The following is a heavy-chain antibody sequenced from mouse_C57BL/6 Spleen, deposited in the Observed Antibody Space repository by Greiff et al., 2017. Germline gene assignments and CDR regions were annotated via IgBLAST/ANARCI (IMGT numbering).Heavy chain of an antibody. V-gene: IGHV5-4*01. D-gene: IGHD2-4*01. CDR1: GFTFSSYA. CDR3: ARGDYDEYYFDD. CDR2: ISDGGSYT. Sequence: EVQRVESGGGLVKPGGSLKLSCAASGFTFSSYAMSWVRQTPEKRLEWVATISDGGSYTYYPDNVKGRFTISRDNAKNNLYLQMSHLKSEDTAMYYCARGDYDEYYFDDWGQGTTLTVSS. J-gene: IGHJ2*01.